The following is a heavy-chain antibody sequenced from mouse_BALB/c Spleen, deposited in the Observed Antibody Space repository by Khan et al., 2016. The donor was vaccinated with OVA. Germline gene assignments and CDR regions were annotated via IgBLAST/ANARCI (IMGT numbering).Heavy chain of an antibody. V-gene: IGHV5-17*02. D-gene: IGHD1-1*01. CDR1: GFTFSSYG. J-gene: IGHJ2*01. CDR2: ISGDSNTI. Sequence: EVELVESGGGLVQPGGSRKLSCAASGFTFSSYGMHWVRQAPEKGLEWVAYISGDSNTIYYADTVKGRFTISRDNPKNTLFLRMTSLMSEDTAMYYCATSYFYGYYFEYWGPGTTLTVSS. CDR3: ATSYFYGYYFEY.